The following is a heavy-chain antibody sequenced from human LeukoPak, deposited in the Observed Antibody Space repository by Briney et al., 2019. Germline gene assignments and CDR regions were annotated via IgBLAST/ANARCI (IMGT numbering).Heavy chain of an antibody. J-gene: IGHJ4*02. CDR3: ARDEWLNGDY. CDR2: IIPIFGTA. Sequence: SVKVPCKASGYTFTNYYIHWVRQAPGQGLEWMGGIIPIFGTANYAQKFQGRVTITADESTSTAYMELSSLRSEDTAVYYCARDEWLNGDYWGQGTLVTVSS. CDR1: GYTFTNYY. V-gene: IGHV1-69*13. D-gene: IGHD5-24*01.